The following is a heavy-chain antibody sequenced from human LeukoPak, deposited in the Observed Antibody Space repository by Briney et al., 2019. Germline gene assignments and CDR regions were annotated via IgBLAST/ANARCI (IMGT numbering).Heavy chain of an antibody. CDR1: GFTFSSYG. V-gene: IGHV1-24*01. CDR3: ATVSYDYVWGSYRPHLYYFDY. D-gene: IGHD3-16*02. CDR2: FDPEDGET. J-gene: IGHJ4*02. Sequence: NPGRSLRLSCAASGFTFSSYGMHWVRQAPGKGLEWMGGFDPEDGETIYAQKFQGRVTMTEDTSTDTAYMELSSLRSEDTAVYYCATVSYDYVWGSYRPHLYYFDYWGQGTLVTVSS.